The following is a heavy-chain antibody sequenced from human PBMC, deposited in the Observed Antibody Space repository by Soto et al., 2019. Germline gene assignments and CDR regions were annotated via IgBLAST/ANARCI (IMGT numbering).Heavy chain of an antibody. CDR3: AKPPDYNWNDY. V-gene: IGHV3-23*01. J-gene: IGHJ4*02. CDR1: GFTFSSYA. D-gene: IGHD1-20*01. Sequence: EVQLLESGGGLVQPGGSLRLSCAASGFTFSSYAMSWVRQAPGKGRGWISAVSGSGGSTYYADSVKGRFTISRDNSKDTLYLQMNNLRAEDTAVYYCAKPPDYNWNDYWGQGTLVTVSS. CDR2: VSGSGGST.